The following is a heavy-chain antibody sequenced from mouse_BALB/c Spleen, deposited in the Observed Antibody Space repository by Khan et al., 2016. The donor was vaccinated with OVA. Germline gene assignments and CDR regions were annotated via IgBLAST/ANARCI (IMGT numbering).Heavy chain of an antibody. Sequence: VQGVESGPGLVAPSQSLSITCTVSGFSLTGYGVNWVRQPPGKGLEWLGMIWGDGSTDYNSALKSRLSISKDNSKRQVFLKMNSRQTDDTARYYCSRAYYGNYSEAMDYWCQGTSVTVSS. CDR3: SRAYYGNYSEAMDY. V-gene: IGHV2-6-7*01. D-gene: IGHD2-10*01. CDR1: GFSLTGYG. CDR2: IWGDGST. J-gene: IGHJ4*01.